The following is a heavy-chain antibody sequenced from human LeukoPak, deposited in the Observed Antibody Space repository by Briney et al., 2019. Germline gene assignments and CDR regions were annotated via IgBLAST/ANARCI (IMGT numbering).Heavy chain of an antibody. CDR3: SRSLDY. CDR2: INQDGSEG. J-gene: IGHJ4*02. V-gene: IGHV3-7*01. CDR1: GFSFSDYW. Sequence: GGSLRLSCAASGFSFSDYWMDWVRQSPGKGMEWVANINQDGSEGYYADSVKGRFTISRDNAKNSLYLQMNKLRAEDTAVYYCSRSLDYWGQGALVIVSS.